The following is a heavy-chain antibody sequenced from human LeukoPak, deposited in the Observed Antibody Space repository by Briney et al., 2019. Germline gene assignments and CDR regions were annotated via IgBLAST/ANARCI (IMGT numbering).Heavy chain of an antibody. Sequence: GGSLRLSCAASRFTFSSYGMHWVRQAPGKGLEWVAVISYDGSNKYYADSVKGRFTISRDNSKNTLYLQMNSLRAEDTAVYYCAKDPVQWLVAYYFDYWGQGTLVTVSS. V-gene: IGHV3-30*18. CDR1: RFTFSSYG. CDR3: AKDPVQWLVAYYFDY. D-gene: IGHD6-19*01. CDR2: ISYDGSNK. J-gene: IGHJ4*02.